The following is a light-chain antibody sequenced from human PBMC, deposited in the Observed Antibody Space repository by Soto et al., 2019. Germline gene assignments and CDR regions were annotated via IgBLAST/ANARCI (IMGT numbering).Light chain of an antibody. Sequence: IVMTQYQATLSVSPGERSSFSCIASQSVRSNLAWYQQKPGQAPRLLIYGASTRATGIPARFSGSGSGTEFTLTISSLQSEDFAVYYCQQYNNWPPITFGQGTRLEIK. V-gene: IGKV3-15*01. CDR2: GAS. CDR1: QSVRSN. CDR3: QQYNNWPPIT. J-gene: IGKJ5*01.